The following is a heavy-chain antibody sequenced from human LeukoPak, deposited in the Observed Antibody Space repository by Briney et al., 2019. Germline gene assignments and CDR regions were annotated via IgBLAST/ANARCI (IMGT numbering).Heavy chain of an antibody. Sequence: SVKVSCTASEGTFSSYAISWVRQAPGQGLEWMGGIIPIFGTANYAQKFQGRVTITADESTSTAYMELSSLRSEDTAVYYCARGLYDWRYYGMDVWGQGTTVTVS. CDR2: IIPIFGTA. J-gene: IGHJ6*02. D-gene: IGHD3-16*02. CDR1: EGTFSSYA. V-gene: IGHV1-69*13. CDR3: ARGLYDWRYYGMDV.